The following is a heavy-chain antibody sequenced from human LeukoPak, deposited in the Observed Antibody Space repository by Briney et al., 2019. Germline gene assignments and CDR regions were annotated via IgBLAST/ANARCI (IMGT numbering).Heavy chain of an antibody. Sequence: ASVKVSCKVSGYTLTELSMHWVRQAPGKGLEWMGGFDPEDGETIYAQKFQGRVTMTEDTSTDTAYMELSSLRSEDTAVYYCATLGETGYSSSWYGGGFDYWGQGTLVTVSS. CDR3: ATLGETGYSSSWYGGGFDY. CDR1: GYTLTELS. V-gene: IGHV1-24*01. D-gene: IGHD6-13*01. CDR2: FDPEDGET. J-gene: IGHJ4*02.